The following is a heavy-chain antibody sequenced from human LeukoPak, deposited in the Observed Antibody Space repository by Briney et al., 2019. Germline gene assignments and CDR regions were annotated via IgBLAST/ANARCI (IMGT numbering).Heavy chain of an antibody. V-gene: IGHV3-23*01. CDR1: GFTFSAYA. CDR3: AREPNIVVTPAGFDY. CDR2: ISDNGDYT. J-gene: IGHJ4*02. D-gene: IGHD2-2*01. Sequence: PGGSLRLSCAASGFTFSAYAMSWVRQAPGKGLEWVSTISDNGDYTYYANSVKGRFTISRDNSKNTLYLQMDSLRAEDTAVYYCAREPNIVVTPAGFDYWGQGTLVTVSP.